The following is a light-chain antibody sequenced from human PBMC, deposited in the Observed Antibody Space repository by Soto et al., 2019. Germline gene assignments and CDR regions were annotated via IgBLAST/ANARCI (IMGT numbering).Light chain of an antibody. CDR2: EVS. CDR3: SSYTSSSTRV. Sequence: QSVLTQPASVSGSPGQSITISRTGTSSDVGGYNYVSWYQQHPGKAPKLMIYEVSNRPSGVSNRFSGSKSGNTASLTICGLQAEDEADYYCSSYTSSSTRVFGTGTKVT. V-gene: IGLV2-14*01. J-gene: IGLJ1*01. CDR1: SSDVGGYNY.